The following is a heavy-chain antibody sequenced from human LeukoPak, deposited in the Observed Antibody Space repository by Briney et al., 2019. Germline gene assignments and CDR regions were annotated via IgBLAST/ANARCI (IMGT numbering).Heavy chain of an antibody. CDR3: ASAILDGYNDMYFDY. J-gene: IGHJ4*02. Sequence: SVKVSCKASGGTFSSYAISWVRQAPGQGLEWMGRIIPIFGTANYAQKFQGRVKITTDESTSTAYMELSSLRSEDTAVYYCASAILDGYNDMYFDYWGQGTLVTVSS. CDR2: IIPIFGTA. D-gene: IGHD5-24*01. CDR1: GGTFSSYA. V-gene: IGHV1-69*05.